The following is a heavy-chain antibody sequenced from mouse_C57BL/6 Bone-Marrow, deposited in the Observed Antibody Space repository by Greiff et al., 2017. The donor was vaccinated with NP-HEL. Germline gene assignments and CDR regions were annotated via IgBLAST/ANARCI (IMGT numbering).Heavy chain of an antibody. D-gene: IGHD1-1*01. CDR1: GCTFTSYT. Sequence: QVQLQQSGAELARPGASVKMSCKASGCTFTSYTMHWVKQRPGQGLEWIGYINPSSGYTKYNQKFKDKATLTADKSSSTAYMQLSSLTSEDSAVYYCARSYYGSSYVDWYFDVWGTGTTVTVSS. CDR3: ARSYYGSSYVDWYFDV. V-gene: IGHV1-4*01. CDR2: INPSSGYT. J-gene: IGHJ1*03.